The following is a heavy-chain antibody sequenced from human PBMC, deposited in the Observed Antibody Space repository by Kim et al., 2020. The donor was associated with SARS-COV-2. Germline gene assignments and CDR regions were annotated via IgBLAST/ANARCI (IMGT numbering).Heavy chain of an antibody. CDR3: ASGDPHDN. CDR2: GSKK. D-gene: IGHD4-17*01. V-gene: IGHV3-33*01. J-gene: IGHJ4*02. Sequence: GSKKEYPDFVKGRFTISRDNSKNTVYLQMNSLRVEDTAVYYCASGDPHDNWGQGTLVTVSS.